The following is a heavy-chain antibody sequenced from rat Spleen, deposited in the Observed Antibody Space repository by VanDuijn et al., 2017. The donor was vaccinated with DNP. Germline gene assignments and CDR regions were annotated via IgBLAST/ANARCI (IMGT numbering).Heavy chain of an antibody. V-gene: IGHV3-1*01. CDR2: ISYSGST. CDR1: GYSITSNY. D-gene: IGHD1-1*01. Sequence: EVQLQESGPGLVKPSQSLSLTCSVTGYSITSNYWAWIRKFPGNKMEWMGYISYSGSTGYNPSLKSRISITRDTSKRQFFLQLNSVTTEDTATYYCARYSGYYWYLDFWGPGTMVTVSS. CDR3: ARYSGYYWYLDF. J-gene: IGHJ1*01.